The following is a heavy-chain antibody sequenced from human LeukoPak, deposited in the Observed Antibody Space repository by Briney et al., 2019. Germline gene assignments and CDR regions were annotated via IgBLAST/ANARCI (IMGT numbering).Heavy chain of an antibody. Sequence: GGSLRLSCAASGFTFISYWMSWVRQAPGKGLEWVANIKQDGSEKYYVDSVKDRFTISRDNAKNSLYLQMNSLRAEDTAVYYCARRGDFWSAPDYWGQGTLVTVSS. CDR2: IKQDGSEK. J-gene: IGHJ4*02. CDR3: ARRGDFWSAPDY. V-gene: IGHV3-7*01. CDR1: GFTFISYW. D-gene: IGHD3-3*01.